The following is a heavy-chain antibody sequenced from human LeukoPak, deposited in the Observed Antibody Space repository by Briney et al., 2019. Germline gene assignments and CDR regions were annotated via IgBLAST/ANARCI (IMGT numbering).Heavy chain of an antibody. CDR3: AREYCSGGSCHALPGYFDY. V-gene: IGHV3-74*01. J-gene: IGHJ4*02. D-gene: IGHD2-15*01. CDR1: GFTFSSYW. Sequence: GGSLRLSCAASGFTFSSYWMHWVRQAPGKGLVWVSRINTDGSSTSYADSVKGRFTISRDNAKNTLYLQMNSLRAEDTAVYYCAREYCSGGSCHALPGYFDYWGQGTLVTVSS. CDR2: INTDGSST.